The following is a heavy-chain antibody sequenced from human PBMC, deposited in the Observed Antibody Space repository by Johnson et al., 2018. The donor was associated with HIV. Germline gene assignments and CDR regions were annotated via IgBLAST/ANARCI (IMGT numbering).Heavy chain of an antibody. D-gene: IGHD6-13*01. CDR1: GFTFSSYG. J-gene: IGHJ3*02. Sequence: QVQLVESGGGVVQPGRSLRLSCAASGFTFSSYGMHWVRQAPGKGLEWVAVIWYDGSNKYYADSVKGRFTISRDNSKNTLYLQMNSLRAGDTAVYYCARGKGAAAAEAFDIWGQGTMVTVSS. V-gene: IGHV3-33*01. CDR3: ARGKGAAAAEAFDI. CDR2: IWYDGSNK.